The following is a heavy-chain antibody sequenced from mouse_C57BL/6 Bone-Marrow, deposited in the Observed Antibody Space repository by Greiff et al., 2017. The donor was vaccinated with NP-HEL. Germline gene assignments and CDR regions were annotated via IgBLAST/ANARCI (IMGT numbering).Heavy chain of an antibody. J-gene: IGHJ2*01. CDR2: INYDGSST. CDR1: GFTFSDYY. Sequence: EVKLVESEGGLVQPGSSMKLSCTASGFTFSDYYMAWVRQVPEKGLEWVANINYDGSSTYYLDSLKSRFIISRDNAKNILYLQMSSLKSEDTATYYCAREGEYGNLDYWGQGTTLTVSS. V-gene: IGHV5-16*01. D-gene: IGHD1-1*01. CDR3: AREGEYGNLDY.